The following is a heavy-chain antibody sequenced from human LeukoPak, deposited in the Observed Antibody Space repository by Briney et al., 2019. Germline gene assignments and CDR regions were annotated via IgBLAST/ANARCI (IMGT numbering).Heavy chain of an antibody. D-gene: IGHD5-12*01. CDR1: GFTFSSYA. J-gene: IGHJ4*02. CDR3: AKAPTTFDYFDY. V-gene: IGHV3-23*01. Sequence: GGSLRLSCAASGFTFSSYAMSWVRQAPGKGLEWVSAISGSGGSTYYADSVKGRFTISRDNSKNTLYLQMSSLRAEDAAVYYCAKAPTTFDYFDYWGQGTLVTVSS. CDR2: ISGSGGST.